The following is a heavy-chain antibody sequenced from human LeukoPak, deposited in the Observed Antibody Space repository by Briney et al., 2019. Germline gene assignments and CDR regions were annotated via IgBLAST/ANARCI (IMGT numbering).Heavy chain of an antibody. CDR2: ITGSGDNT. J-gene: IGHJ4*01. Sequence: GGSLRLSCAASGFRFSSYAMTWVRQAPGKGLEWVSGITGSGDNTYYADSVKGRFTISRDNSKNTLYLQMNSLRAEDTAVYYCAKGIYSSGWSYFDYWGHGTLVTVSS. V-gene: IGHV3-23*01. CDR3: AKGIYSSGWSYFDY. CDR1: GFRFSSYA. D-gene: IGHD6-19*01.